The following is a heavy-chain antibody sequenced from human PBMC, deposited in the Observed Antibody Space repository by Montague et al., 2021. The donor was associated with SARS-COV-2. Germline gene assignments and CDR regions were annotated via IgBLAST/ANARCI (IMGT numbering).Heavy chain of an antibody. CDR1: GGSISSSSYY. Sequence: SETLSLTYTVSGGSISSSSYYWGWIRQPPGKGLEWIGSIYYSGSTYYNPSLKSRVTISVDTSKNQFSLKLSSVTAADTAVYYCARFPYYYDSSGSFDYWGQGTLVTVSS. CDR2: IYYSGST. CDR3: ARFPYYYDSSGSFDY. D-gene: IGHD3-22*01. V-gene: IGHV4-39*01. J-gene: IGHJ4*02.